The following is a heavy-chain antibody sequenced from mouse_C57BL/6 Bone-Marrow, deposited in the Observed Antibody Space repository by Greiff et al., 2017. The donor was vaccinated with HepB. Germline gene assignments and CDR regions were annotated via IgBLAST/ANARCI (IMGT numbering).Heavy chain of an antibody. J-gene: IGHJ2*01. CDR3: VRDLRTGGQLRLSFDY. CDR2: IRSKSSNYAT. CDR1: GFTFNTYA. V-gene: IGHV10-3*01. D-gene: IGHD3-2*02. Sequence: EVQLVESGGGLVQPKGSLKLSCAASGFTFNTYAMHWVRQAPGKGLEWVARIRSKSSNYATYYADSVKDRFTISRDDSQSMLYLQMNNLKTEDTAMYYCVRDLRTGGQLRLSFDYWGQGTTLTVSS.